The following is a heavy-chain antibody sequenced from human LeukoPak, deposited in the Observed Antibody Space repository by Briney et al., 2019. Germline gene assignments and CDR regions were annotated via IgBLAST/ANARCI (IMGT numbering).Heavy chain of an antibody. CDR2: ISAYNGNT. CDR3: ARDSTTVTKFDY. Sequence: ASVKVSCKASGYTFTSYGISWVRQAPGQGLEWMGWISAYNGNTNYAQKLQGRVTITTDTSTSTAYMELRSLRSDDTAVYYCARDSTTVTKFDYWGQGTLVTVSS. J-gene: IGHJ4*02. V-gene: IGHV1-18*01. D-gene: IGHD4-17*01. CDR1: GYTFTSYG.